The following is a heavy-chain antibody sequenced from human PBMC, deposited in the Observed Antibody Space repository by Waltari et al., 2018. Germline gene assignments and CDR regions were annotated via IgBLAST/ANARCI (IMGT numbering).Heavy chain of an antibody. CDR3: TRGGNYDFWSHSPFVDP. Sequence: QVQLQQWGAGLLKPSETLSLTCSVSGASFSSYYWGWVRHVPGKGLEWIGQIRHPGNLTHNPSLQSRGAISIDTARNQFSLRVFSVTAADTGLYFCTRGGNYDFWSHSPFVDPWGQGTQVSVSS. CDR2: IRHPGNL. V-gene: IGHV4-34*01. CDR1: GASFSSYY. J-gene: IGHJ5*02. D-gene: IGHD3-3*01.